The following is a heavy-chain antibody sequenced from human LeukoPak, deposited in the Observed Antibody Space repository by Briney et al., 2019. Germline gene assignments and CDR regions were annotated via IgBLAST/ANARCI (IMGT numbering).Heavy chain of an antibody. Sequence: ASVKVSCKASGYTFTSYGISWVRQAPGQGLEWMGWISAYNGNTNYAQKLQGRVTMTTDTSTSTAYMELRSLRSEDTAVYYCARSLGYYYDSSGYQHAFDIWGQGTMVTVSS. V-gene: IGHV1-18*01. J-gene: IGHJ3*02. CDR2: ISAYNGNT. CDR1: GYTFTSYG. D-gene: IGHD3-22*01. CDR3: ARSLGYYYDSSGYQHAFDI.